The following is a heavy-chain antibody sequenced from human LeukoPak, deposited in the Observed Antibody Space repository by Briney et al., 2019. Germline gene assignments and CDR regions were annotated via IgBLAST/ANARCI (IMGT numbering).Heavy chain of an antibody. Sequence: SETLSLTCTVSGGSISGYYWSWIRQPPGKGLEWIAYIYYNGISNYNPSLKSRVIISVDSSKNQFSLKLTSVTAADTAVYYCARVENYYYGMDVWGQGTTVTVSS. CDR3: ARVENYYYGMDV. J-gene: IGHJ6*02. V-gene: IGHV4-59*01. CDR1: GGSISGYY. CDR2: IYYNGIS.